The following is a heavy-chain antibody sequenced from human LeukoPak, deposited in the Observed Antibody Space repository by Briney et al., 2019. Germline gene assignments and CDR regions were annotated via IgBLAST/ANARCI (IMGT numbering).Heavy chain of an antibody. Sequence: PGGSLRLSCAASGFTFSSYAMSWVRQAPGKGLEWVSAISGSGGGTDYADSVKGRFTISRDNSKNTLYLQMNSLRAEDTAVYYCARDPYPLTAAMDYFEYWGQGTLVTVSS. CDR2: ISGSGGGT. D-gene: IGHD2-2*01. V-gene: IGHV3-23*01. J-gene: IGHJ4*02. CDR3: ARDPYPLTAAMDYFEY. CDR1: GFTFSSYA.